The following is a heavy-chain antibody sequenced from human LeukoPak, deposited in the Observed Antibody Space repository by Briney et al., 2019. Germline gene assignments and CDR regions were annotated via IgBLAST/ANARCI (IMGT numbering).Heavy chain of an antibody. J-gene: IGHJ3*02. CDR1: GFTFSSYS. Sequence: GGSLRLSCAASGFTFSSYSMNWVRQAPGKGLEWVSSISSSSSYIYYADSVKGRFTISRDNAKNSLYLQMNSLRAEDTAVYYCARPYSSGWYPNDAFDIWGQGTMVTVSS. CDR2: ISSSSSYI. D-gene: IGHD6-19*01. V-gene: IGHV3-21*01. CDR3: ARPYSSGWYPNDAFDI.